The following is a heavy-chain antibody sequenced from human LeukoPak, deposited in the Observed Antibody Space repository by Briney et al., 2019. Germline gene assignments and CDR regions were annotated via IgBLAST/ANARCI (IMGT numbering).Heavy chain of an antibody. CDR2: IGTAGDT. CDR1: GFTFSSYD. V-gene: IGHV3-13*01. J-gene: IGHJ3*02. Sequence: GSLRLSCAASGFTFSSYDMHWVRQATGKGLEWVSAIGTAGDTYYPGSVKGQFTISRDNSKNTLYLQMNSLRAEDTAVYYCAKSGSTSSPNDAFDIWGQGTMVTVSS. CDR3: AKSGSTSSPNDAFDI. D-gene: IGHD2-2*01.